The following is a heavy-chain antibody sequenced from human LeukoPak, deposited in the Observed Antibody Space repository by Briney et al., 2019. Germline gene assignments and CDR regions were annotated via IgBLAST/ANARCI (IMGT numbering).Heavy chain of an antibody. CDR1: GGSFSGYY. CDR2: INHSGST. Sequence: SETLSLTCAVYGGSFSGYYWSWIRQPPGKGLEWIGEINHSGSTNYNPSLKSRVTISVDTSKNQFSLKLSSVTAADTAVYYCAREDCRGVCSSRLDSWGQGIVVSVSS. V-gene: IGHV4-34*01. J-gene: IGHJ4*02. CDR3: AREDCRGVCSSRLDS. D-gene: IGHD2-21*02.